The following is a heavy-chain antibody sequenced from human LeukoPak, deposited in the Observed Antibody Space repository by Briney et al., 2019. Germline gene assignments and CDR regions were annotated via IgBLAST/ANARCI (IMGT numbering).Heavy chain of an antibody. J-gene: IGHJ6*02. CDR3: AESYDFFYGMDV. CDR1: GFTFSSYG. V-gene: IGHV3-33*01. CDR2: IWYDGSNK. D-gene: IGHD3-3*01. Sequence: PGGSLRLSCAASGFTFSSYGMHWVRQAPGKGLEWVAVIWYDGSNKYYADSVKGRFTISRDNSKNTLYLQMNSLRAEDTAVYYCAESYDFFYGMDVWGQGTAVTVSS.